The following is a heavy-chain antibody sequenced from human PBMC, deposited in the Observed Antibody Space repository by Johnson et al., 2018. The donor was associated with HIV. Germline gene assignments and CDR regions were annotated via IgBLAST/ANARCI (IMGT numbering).Heavy chain of an antibody. V-gene: IGHV3-30*04. D-gene: IGHD5-18*01. CDR1: GVTFSSYA. J-gene: IGHJ3*02. Sequence: QVQLVESGGGVVQPGGSLRISCAASGVTFSSYAMHWVRQTPGKGLEWVAVISHDGSHKYYADSVKGRFTISRDNSKNSLHLQMNSLRAEDTAFYYCVRSIQLWLPGAFDIWDQGTMVTVSS. CDR3: VRSIQLWLPGAFDI. CDR2: ISHDGSHK.